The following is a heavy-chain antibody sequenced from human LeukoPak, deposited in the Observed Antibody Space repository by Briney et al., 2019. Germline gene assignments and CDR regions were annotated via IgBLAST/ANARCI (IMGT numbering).Heavy chain of an antibody. Sequence: PGGSLGLSCAASGFTVSSYGMHWVRQAPGKGLVWVSRISSDGSSTIYADSVKGRFTIARDNAENSLYLQMNSLSAEDTAVYYCARFRGSNGRDVWGQGTSVTVSS. CDR3: ARFRGSNGRDV. V-gene: IGHV3-74*01. CDR1: GFTVSSYG. CDR2: ISSDGSST. J-gene: IGHJ6*02.